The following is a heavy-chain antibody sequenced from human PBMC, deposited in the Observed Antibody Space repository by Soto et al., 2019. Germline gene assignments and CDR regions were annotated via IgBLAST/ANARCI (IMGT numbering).Heavy chain of an antibody. D-gene: IGHD2-15*01. J-gene: IGHJ4*02. Sequence: SETLSLTCAVYGGSFSGYYWSWIRQPPGKGLEWIGEINHSGSTNYNPSLKSRVTISVDTSKNQFSLKLSSVTAADTAVYYRARGGRCSGGSCYFHIWGQGTLVTVSS. V-gene: IGHV4-34*01. CDR3: ARGGRCSGGSCYFHI. CDR2: INHSGST. CDR1: GGSFSGYY.